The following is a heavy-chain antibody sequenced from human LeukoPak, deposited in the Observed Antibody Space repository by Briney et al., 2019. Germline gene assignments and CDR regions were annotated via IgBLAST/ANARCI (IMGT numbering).Heavy chain of an antibody. CDR1: GFTFDIYW. D-gene: IGHD5-18*01. Sequence: PGGSLRLSCAASGFTFDIYWMMWVRQAPRKGLEWVAHIREDGGGQYYLDSVKGRFTSSRDNAKNSLYLQLNSLRAEDTAVYYCARIRGYFYGSVPGTYAMDVWGQGTTVTVSS. V-gene: IGHV3-7*01. CDR3: ARIRGYFYGSVPGTYAMDV. J-gene: IGHJ6*02. CDR2: IREDGGGQ.